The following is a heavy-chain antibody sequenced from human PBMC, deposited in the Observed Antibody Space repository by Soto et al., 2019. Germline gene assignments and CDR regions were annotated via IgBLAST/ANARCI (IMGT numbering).Heavy chain of an antibody. CDR2: IYYSGST. V-gene: IGHV4-61*01. J-gene: IGHJ5*02. Sequence: SETLSLTCTVSGGSVSSGSYYWSWIRQPPGKGLEWIGYIYYSGSTNYNPSLKSRVTISVDTSKNQFSLKLSSVTAADTAVYYCARVWFGELSAAFDPWGQGTLVTVSS. CDR3: ARVWFGELSAAFDP. CDR1: GGSVSSGSYY. D-gene: IGHD3-10*01.